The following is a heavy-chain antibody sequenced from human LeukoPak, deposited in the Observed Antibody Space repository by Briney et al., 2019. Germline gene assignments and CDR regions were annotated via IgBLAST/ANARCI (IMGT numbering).Heavy chain of an antibody. D-gene: IGHD5-12*01. CDR1: GGSISSSNW. CDR2: IYHSGST. Sequence: PSETLSLTCAVSGGSISSSNWWSWVRQPPGKGLEWIGEIYHSGSTNYNPSLKSRVTISVDTSQNQFSLKLSSVTAADTAVYYCARDGYSGSDALWGQGTLVTVSS. CDR3: ARDGYSGSDAL. V-gene: IGHV4-4*02. J-gene: IGHJ4*02.